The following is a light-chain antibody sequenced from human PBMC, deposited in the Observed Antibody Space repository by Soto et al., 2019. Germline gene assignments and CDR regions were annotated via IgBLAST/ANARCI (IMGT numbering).Light chain of an antibody. V-gene: IGLV2-8*01. CDR2: DVN. CDR1: SSDVGGYIF. CDR3: VSFAGGTYV. J-gene: IGLJ1*01. Sequence: QSVLTQPPSASGSPGQSVTISCTGTSSDVGGYIFVSWYQQHPGKVPKLIIYDVNKRPSGVPDRFSGSKYGNTASLTVSGLQAEDEGDYYCVSFAGGTYVFGTETKVTVL.